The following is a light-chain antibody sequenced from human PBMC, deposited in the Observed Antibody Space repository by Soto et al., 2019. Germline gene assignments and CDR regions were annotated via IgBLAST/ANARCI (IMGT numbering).Light chain of an antibody. V-gene: IGKV3-20*01. Sequence: EIVLTQSPGSLSLSPGQRATLSCRASQSVDTTFFAWYQKKPGQAPRLLIYGASKRATGIPDRFSGSGSGTDFTVIISKRDPEDFALYYAHLDRCSLTFGQGPKVEI. CDR1: QSVDTTF. J-gene: IGKJ1*01. CDR2: GAS. CDR3: HLDRCSLT.